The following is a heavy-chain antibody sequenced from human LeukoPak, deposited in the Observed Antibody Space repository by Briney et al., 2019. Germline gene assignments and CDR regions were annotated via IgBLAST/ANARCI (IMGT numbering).Heavy chain of an antibody. CDR3: AKGTERYREVSSYDF. CDR2: ISGSGAST. J-gene: IGHJ4*02. CDR1: GFTFSSYA. Sequence: PGGSLRLSCAASGFTFSSYAMSWVRQAPGKGLEWVSAISGSGASTYYADSVKGRFTISRDNSKNTLYLEMNSLRADDTATYYCAKGTERYREVSSYDFWGQGTLVAVSS. V-gene: IGHV3-23*01. D-gene: IGHD3-10*01.